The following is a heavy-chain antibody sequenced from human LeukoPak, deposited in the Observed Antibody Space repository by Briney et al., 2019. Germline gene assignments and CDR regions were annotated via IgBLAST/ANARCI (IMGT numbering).Heavy chain of an antibody. CDR2: ISHIGST. CDR3: ARDRISINALDM. Sequence: PSETLSLTCSVSGGSITGHYLTWIRQPPGNGLEGIGYISHIGSTNYNPSLKCRVTISVDTSKNQFSLKLTSVTAADTALYYCARDRISINALDMWGQGTMVTVSS. D-gene: IGHD1-14*01. CDR1: GGSITGHY. J-gene: IGHJ3*02. V-gene: IGHV4-59*11.